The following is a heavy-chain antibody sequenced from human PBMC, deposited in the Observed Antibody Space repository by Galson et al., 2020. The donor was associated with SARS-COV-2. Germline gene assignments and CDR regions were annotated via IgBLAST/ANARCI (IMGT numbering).Heavy chain of an antibody. Sequence: NSGGSLRLSCAASGFTFSSYSMNWVRQAPGKGLEWVSSISSSSTHIYYADSVKGQFTISRDNAKSSLFLQMNSLRAEDTAVYYCAGDQGAEVGATGYYYGMDVWGQGTTVTVSS. CDR2: ISSSSTHI. J-gene: IGHJ6*02. V-gene: IGHV3-21*01. CDR1: GFTFSSYS. CDR3: AGDQGAEVGATGYYYGMDV. D-gene: IGHD1-26*01.